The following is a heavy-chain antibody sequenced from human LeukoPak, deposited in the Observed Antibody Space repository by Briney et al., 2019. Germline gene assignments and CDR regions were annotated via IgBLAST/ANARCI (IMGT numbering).Heavy chain of an antibody. V-gene: IGHV3-15*01. CDR3: TTYDYGDYWATN. CDR2: IKSKTNAGTT. CDR1: GFTFSNAW. J-gene: IGHJ4*02. Sequence: GGSLRLSCAASGFTFSNAWMSWVRQAPGKGLEWVARIKSKTNAGTTDYAASVKGRFTMSRDDSKNTWYLQMNRLKTEDTAVYYCTTYDYGDYWATNWGQGTLVTVSS. D-gene: IGHD4-17*01.